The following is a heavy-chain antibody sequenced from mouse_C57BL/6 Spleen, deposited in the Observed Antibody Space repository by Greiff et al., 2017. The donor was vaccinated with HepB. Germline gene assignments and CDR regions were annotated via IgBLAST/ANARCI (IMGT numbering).Heavy chain of an antibody. CDR2: IDPSDSYT. Sequence: VQLQQSGAELVKPGASVKLSCKASGYTFTSYWMQWVKQRPGQGLEWIGEIDPSDSYTNYNQKFKGKATLTVDTSSSTAYMQLSSLTSEDSAVYYCARNYYSKGFAYWGQGTLVTVSA. CDR1: GYTFTSYW. V-gene: IGHV1-50*01. CDR3: ARNYYSKGFAY. J-gene: IGHJ3*01. D-gene: IGHD2-5*01.